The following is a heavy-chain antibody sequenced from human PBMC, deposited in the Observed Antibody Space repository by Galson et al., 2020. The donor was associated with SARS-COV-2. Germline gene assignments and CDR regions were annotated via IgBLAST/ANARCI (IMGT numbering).Heavy chain of an antibody. CDR3: WRRRPYYYYYGMDV. J-gene: IGHJ6*02. D-gene: IGHD6-6*01. CDR2: INHSGST. V-gene: IGHV4-34*01. Sequence: SETLSLTCAVYGGSFSGYYWSWIRQPPGKGLEWIGEINHSGSTNYNPSLKSRVTISVDTSKNQFSLKLSSVTAADTAVYYCWRRRPYYYYYGMDVWGQGTTVTVSS. CDR1: GGSFSGYY.